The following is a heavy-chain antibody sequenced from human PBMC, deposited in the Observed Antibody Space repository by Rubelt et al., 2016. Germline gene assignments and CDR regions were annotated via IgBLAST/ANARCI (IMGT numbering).Heavy chain of an antibody. CDR3: ASPPIVVVPAAITDYYYGMDV. V-gene: IGHV3-30*02. CDR1: GFTFSSYG. D-gene: IGHD2-2*02. Sequence: VQLVESGGGVVQPGGSLRLSCAASGFTFSSYGMHWVRQAPGKGLEWVAFIRYDGSNKYYADSVKGRFTISRDNSKNTLYLQMNSLRAEDTAVYYCASPPIVVVPAAITDYYYGMDVWGQGTTVTVSS. CDR2: IRYDGSNK. J-gene: IGHJ6*02.